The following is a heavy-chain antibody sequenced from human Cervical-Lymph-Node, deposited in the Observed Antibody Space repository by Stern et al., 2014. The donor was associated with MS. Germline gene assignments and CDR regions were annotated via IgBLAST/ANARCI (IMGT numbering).Heavy chain of an antibody. CDR1: GFTFSAYY. J-gene: IGHJ4*02. CDR2: ISSNGTVI. CDR3: ARGLPSF. V-gene: IGHV3-11*01. D-gene: IGHD1-26*01. Sequence: VQLEESGGDLVKPGGSLRLSCAASGFTFSAYYMNWIRQAPGQGLEWLSYISSNGTVIYYAESVKGRFIISRNNAKQSLYLQMSRLRDEDSAVYYCARGLPSFWGQGSLVTVSP.